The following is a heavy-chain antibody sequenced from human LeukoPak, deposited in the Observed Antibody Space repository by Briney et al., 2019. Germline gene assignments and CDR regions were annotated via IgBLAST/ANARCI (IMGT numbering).Heavy chain of an antibody. CDR1: GFTFSTYS. CDR2: ISSSSSYI. J-gene: IGHJ4*02. Sequence: GGSVRLSCAASGFTFSTYSMNWVRQAPGKGLEWVSSISSSSSYIYYADSVKGRFTISRDNAKNSLYLQMNSLRAEDTAVYYCAMEGYSGNYPAYWGQGTLVTVSS. CDR3: AMEGYSGNYPAY. D-gene: IGHD1-26*01. V-gene: IGHV3-21*01.